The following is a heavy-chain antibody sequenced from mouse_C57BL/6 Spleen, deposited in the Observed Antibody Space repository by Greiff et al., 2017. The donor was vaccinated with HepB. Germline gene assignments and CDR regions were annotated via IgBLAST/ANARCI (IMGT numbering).Heavy chain of an antibody. Sequence: QVQLQQSGAELVKPGASVKISCKASGYAFSSYWMNWVKQRPGKGLEWIGQIYPGDGDTNYNGKFKGKATLTADKSSSTAYMQLSSLTSEDSAVYFCARTIRGVYFDYWGQGTTLTVSS. CDR2: IYPGDGDT. V-gene: IGHV1-80*01. J-gene: IGHJ2*01. D-gene: IGHD2-12*01. CDR3: ARTIRGVYFDY. CDR1: GYAFSSYW.